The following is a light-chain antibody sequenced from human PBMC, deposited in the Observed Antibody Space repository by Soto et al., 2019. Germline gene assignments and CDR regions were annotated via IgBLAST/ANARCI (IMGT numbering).Light chain of an antibody. CDR2: DVS. J-gene: IGLJ2*01. CDR3: SSFTSTTTLV. CDR1: SSDVGAYDY. V-gene: IGLV2-14*03. Sequence: QSVLTQPASVSGSPGQSITISCAGTSSDVGAYDYVSWYQQYPGKAPKLMIYDVSDRPSGVSNRFSGSKSGNTASLTISGLQAEDEADYYCSSFTSTTTLVFGGGTKLTFL.